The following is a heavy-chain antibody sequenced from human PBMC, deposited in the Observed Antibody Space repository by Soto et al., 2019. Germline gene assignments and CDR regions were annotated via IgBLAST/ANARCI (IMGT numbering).Heavy chain of an antibody. Sequence: GESLKISCKGSGYSFTSYWIGWVRQMPGKGLEWMGIIYPGDSDTRYSPSFQGQVTISADKSISTAYLQWSSLKASDTAMYYCARLNDFWSGYYTPRDYYYGMDVWGQGTTVTVSS. CDR1: GYSFTSYW. V-gene: IGHV5-51*01. CDR2: IYPGDSDT. J-gene: IGHJ6*02. CDR3: ARLNDFWSGYYTPRDYYYGMDV. D-gene: IGHD3-3*01.